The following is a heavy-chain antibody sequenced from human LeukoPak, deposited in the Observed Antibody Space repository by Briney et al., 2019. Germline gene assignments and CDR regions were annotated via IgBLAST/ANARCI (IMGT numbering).Heavy chain of an antibody. J-gene: IGHJ4*02. Sequence: GGSLRLSCAASGFTFSSYWMHWVRQAPGKGLVWVSRINSDGSTTNYADSVKGRFTISRDNAKNTLYLQMNSLRAEDTAVYYCTRGTGDFDYWGQGTLVTVFS. CDR2: INSDGSTT. CDR3: TRGTGDFDY. V-gene: IGHV3-74*01. CDR1: GFTFSSYW. D-gene: IGHD3-10*01.